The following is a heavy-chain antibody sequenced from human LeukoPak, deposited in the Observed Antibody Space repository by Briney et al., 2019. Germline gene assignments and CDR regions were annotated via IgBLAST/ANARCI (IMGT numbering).Heavy chain of an antibody. CDR3: AKAPTKEEEWLLLNYFDY. Sequence: GGSLRLSCVGSGFTLSSYAMSWVRQAPGKGLEWVSAISGSGTRTYYADSVKGRFTISRDNSKNTLYLQMNSLRAEDTAVYYCAKAPTKEEEWLLLNYFDYWGQGTLVTVSS. D-gene: IGHD3-22*01. CDR1: GFTLSSYA. CDR2: ISGSGTRT. J-gene: IGHJ4*02. V-gene: IGHV3-23*01.